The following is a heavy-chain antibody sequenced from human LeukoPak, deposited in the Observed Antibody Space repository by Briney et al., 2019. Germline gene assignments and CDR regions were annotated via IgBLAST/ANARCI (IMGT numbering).Heavy chain of an antibody. Sequence: GGSLRLSCAASGFTFSDYYMSWIRQAPGKGQEWVSYISRSADSIYYADSVKGRFTISRDNAKNSLYLQMNSLRAEDTAVYYCARVSDIVVVPAAIGNGMDVWGQGTTVTVSS. J-gene: IGHJ6*02. V-gene: IGHV3-11*01. CDR3: ARVSDIVVVPAAIGNGMDV. D-gene: IGHD2-2*02. CDR2: ISRSADSI. CDR1: GFTFSDYY.